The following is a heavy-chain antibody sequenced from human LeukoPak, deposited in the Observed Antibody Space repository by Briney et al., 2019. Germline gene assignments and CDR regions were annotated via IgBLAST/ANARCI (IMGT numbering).Heavy chain of an antibody. CDR1: GYTFTGYY. D-gene: IGHD3-10*01. V-gene: IGHV7-4-1*02. CDR3: ARGDYGSGGLYYFAY. CDR2: INTNTGNP. J-gene: IGHJ4*02. Sequence: ASVKVSCKASGYTFTGYYMHWVRQAPGQGLEWMGWINTNTGNPTYAQGFTGRFVFSLDTSVSTAYLQISSLKPEDTAVYYCARGDYGSGGLYYFAYWGQGTLVTVSS.